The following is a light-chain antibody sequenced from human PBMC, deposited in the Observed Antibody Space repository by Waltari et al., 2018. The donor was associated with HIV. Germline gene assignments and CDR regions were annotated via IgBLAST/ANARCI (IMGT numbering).Light chain of an antibody. CDR1: QSVLYSSNNKDY. V-gene: IGKV4-1*01. Sequence: DIVMTQSPDSLAVSLGERATINCKSSQSVLYSSNNKDYLAWYQQKPGQPPKLLIYWASTRESGVPDRFSGSGSGTDFSLTISCLQAEDVAVYYCQQYYSTPLTFGGGTKVEIK. J-gene: IGKJ4*01. CDR3: QQYYSTPLT. CDR2: WAS.